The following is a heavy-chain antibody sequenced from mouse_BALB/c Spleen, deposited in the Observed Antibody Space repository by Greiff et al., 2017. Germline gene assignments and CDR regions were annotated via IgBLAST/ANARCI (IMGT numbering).Heavy chain of an antibody. CDR1: GYSFTSYW. Sequence: EVQLQESGTVLARPGASVKMSCKASGYSFTSYWMHWVKQRPGQGLEWIGAIYPGNSDTSYNQKFKGKAKLTAVTSASTAYMELSSLTNEDSAVYYCTRGGKYGHYFDYWGQGTTLTVSS. D-gene: IGHD2-10*02. V-gene: IGHV1-5*01. CDR3: TRGGKYGHYFDY. J-gene: IGHJ2*01. CDR2: IYPGNSDT.